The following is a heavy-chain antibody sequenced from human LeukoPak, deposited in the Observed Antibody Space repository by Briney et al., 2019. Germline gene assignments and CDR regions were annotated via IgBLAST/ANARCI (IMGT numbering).Heavy chain of an antibody. Sequence: PGGSLRLSCAASGFTFDDYGMSWVRQAPGKGLEWVSGINWNGGSTDYADSVKGRFTISRDNAKNSLYLQMNSLRAEDTALYYCASRMIVASPFDYWGQGTLVTVAS. CDR3: ASRMIVASPFDY. D-gene: IGHD3-22*01. V-gene: IGHV3-20*04. J-gene: IGHJ4*02. CDR2: INWNGGST. CDR1: GFTFDDYG.